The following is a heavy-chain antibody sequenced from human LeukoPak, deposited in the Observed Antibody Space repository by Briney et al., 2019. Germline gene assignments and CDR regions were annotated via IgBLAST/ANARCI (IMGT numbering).Heavy chain of an antibody. CDR1: GNTFTKYC. CDR2: IDDGHGNT. V-gene: IGHV1-3*01. Sequence: ASVNVSCKASGNTFTKYCIHWVRQAPGQGLEWMGWIDDGHGNTKYSEKFQGRVSITRDTSASTVYMELNSLRSEDTAVYYCARNEDYWGQGTLVTVSS. CDR3: ARNEDY. D-gene: IGHD1-1*01. J-gene: IGHJ4*02.